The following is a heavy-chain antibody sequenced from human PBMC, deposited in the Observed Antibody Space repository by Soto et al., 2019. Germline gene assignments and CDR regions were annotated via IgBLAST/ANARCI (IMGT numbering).Heavy chain of an antibody. CDR3: GKVLVGATGHTDSDS. V-gene: IGHV4-39*01. Sequence: ASETLSLTCTVSGGSIYRSGYYWGWIRQPPGRGLEWIGNIDYNGVTYSNPSLKGRVTISRDTSKNQFSLKLTSVTAADTALYYCGKVLVGATGHTDSDSWGPGTLVTVSS. CDR1: GGSIYRSGYY. D-gene: IGHD2-15*01. J-gene: IGHJ4*02. CDR2: IDYNGVT.